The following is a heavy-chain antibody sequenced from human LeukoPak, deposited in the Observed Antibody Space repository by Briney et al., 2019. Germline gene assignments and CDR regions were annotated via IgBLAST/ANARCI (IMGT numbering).Heavy chain of an antibody. CDR1: GFTFSSYE. CDR2: IRYDGSNK. Sequence: GGSLRLSCAASGFTFSSYEMNWVRQAPGKGLEWVAFIRYDGSNKYYADSVKGRFTISRDNSKNTLYLQMNSLRAEDTAVYYCAKDNYDYGDYDGGDYWGQGTLVTVSS. D-gene: IGHD4-17*01. CDR3: AKDNYDYGDYDGGDY. V-gene: IGHV3-30*02. J-gene: IGHJ4*02.